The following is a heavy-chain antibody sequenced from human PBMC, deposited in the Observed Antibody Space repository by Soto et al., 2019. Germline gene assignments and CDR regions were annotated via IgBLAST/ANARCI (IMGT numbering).Heavy chain of an antibody. D-gene: IGHD3-9*01. CDR1: GFTFSDYY. J-gene: IGHJ3*02. CDR3: ARDLTYYDILTGYYSDAFDI. V-gene: IGHV3-11*01. Sequence: GGSLRLSCAASGFTFSDYYMSWIRQAPGKGLEWVSYISSSGSTIYYADSVKGRFTISRDNAKNSLYLQMNSLRAEDAAVYYCARDLTYYDILTGYYSDAFDIWGQGTMVTVSS. CDR2: ISSSGSTI.